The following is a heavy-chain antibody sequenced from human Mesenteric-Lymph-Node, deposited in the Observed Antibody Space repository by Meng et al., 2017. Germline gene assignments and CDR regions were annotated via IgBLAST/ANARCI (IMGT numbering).Heavy chain of an antibody. D-gene: IGHD6-19*01. V-gene: IGHV3-53*01. CDR1: ASIVSNSF. CDR3: ARLRLVSGRNDALDI. Sequence: LSLTCAGSASIVSNSFMCWVRQVPGKGLEWVSCIYTAGGTFYADSVKGRFISSRDNSKNTVYLQMNSLRAEDTALYHCARLRLVSGRNDALDIWGRGTLVTVSS. CDR2: IYTAGGT. J-gene: IGHJ3*02.